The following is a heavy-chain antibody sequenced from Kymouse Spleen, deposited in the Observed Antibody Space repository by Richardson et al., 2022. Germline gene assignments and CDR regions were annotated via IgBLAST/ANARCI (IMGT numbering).Heavy chain of an antibody. CDR1: GGSISSSSYY. CDR2: IYYSGST. J-gene: IGHJ4*02. D-gene: IGHD1-7*01. Sequence: QLQLQESGPGLVKPSETLSLTCTVSGGSISSSSYYWGWIRQPPGKGLEWIGSIYYSGSTYYNPSLKSRVTISVDTSKNQFSLKLSSVTAADTAVYYCASPRITGTKGVYFDYWGQGTLVTVSS. CDR3: ASPRITGTKGVYFDY. V-gene: IGHV4-39*01.